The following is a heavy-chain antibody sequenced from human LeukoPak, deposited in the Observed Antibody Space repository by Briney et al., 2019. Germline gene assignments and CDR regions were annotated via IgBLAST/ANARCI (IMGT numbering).Heavy chain of an antibody. D-gene: IGHD3-22*01. CDR1: GYTFTSYY. V-gene: IGHV1-46*01. CDR3: ARVRASIGSIDY. Sequence: ASVKVSCKASGYTFTSYYMHWVRQAPGQGLERMGIINPSGGSKSYAQKFQGRVTMTRDTSTSTVYMELSSLRSEDTAVYYCARVRASIGSIDYWGQGTLVTVSS. CDR2: INPSGGSK. J-gene: IGHJ4*02.